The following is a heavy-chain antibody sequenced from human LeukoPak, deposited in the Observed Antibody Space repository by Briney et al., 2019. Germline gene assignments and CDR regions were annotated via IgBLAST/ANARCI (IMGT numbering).Heavy chain of an antibody. V-gene: IGHV3-11*04. CDR3: ARAGTELEYYYYYMDV. J-gene: IGHJ6*03. D-gene: IGHD6-13*01. Sequence: GGSQRLSCAASGFTFSSYAMSWIRQAPGKGLEWVSYISSSGSTIYYADSVKGRFTISRDNAKNSLYLQMNSLRAEDTAVYYCARAGTELEYYYYYMDVWGKGTTVTVSS. CDR1: GFTFSSYA. CDR2: ISSSGSTI.